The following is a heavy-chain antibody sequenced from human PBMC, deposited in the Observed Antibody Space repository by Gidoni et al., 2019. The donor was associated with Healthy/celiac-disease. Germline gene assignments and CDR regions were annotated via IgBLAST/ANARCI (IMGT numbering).Heavy chain of an antibody. J-gene: IGHJ4*02. CDR1: GFTFDDYA. D-gene: IGHD3-22*01. CDR2: ISWNSGSI. Sequence: EVQLVESGGGLVQPGRSLRLSCAASGFTFDDYAMHWVRQAPGKGLDWVSGISWNSGSIGYADSVKGRFTISRDNAKNSLYLQMNSLRAEDTALYYCAKVLSSPYYDSSGAFDYWGQGTLVTVSS. CDR3: AKVLSSPYYDSSGAFDY. V-gene: IGHV3-9*01.